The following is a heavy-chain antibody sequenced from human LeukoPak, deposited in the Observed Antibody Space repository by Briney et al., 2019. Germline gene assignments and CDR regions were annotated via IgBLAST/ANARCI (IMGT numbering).Heavy chain of an antibody. Sequence: PGGSLRLSCAASGFTFSSYGMSWVRQAPGKGLEWVANIKQDGSEKYYVDSVKGRFTISRDNAKNSLYLQMNSLRAEDTAVYYCARDRMVQDYWGQGTLVTVSS. CDR1: GFTFSSYG. D-gene: IGHD3-10*01. CDR2: IKQDGSEK. V-gene: IGHV3-7*01. CDR3: ARDRMVQDY. J-gene: IGHJ4*02.